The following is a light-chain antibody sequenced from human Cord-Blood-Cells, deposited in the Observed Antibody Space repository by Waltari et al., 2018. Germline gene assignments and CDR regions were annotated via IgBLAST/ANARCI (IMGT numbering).Light chain of an antibody. CDR1: QSISSY. CDR2: AAS. J-gene: IGKJ1*01. V-gene: IGKV1-39*01. Sequence: DIQMTQSPSSVSASVGDRVTITCRASQSISSYLNRYQQKPGQAPNLLIYAASSVQSGVQSSLSGSGSGTEFTLTISSLQPEDFATFHCQQGYSTPPPFGQRIKVEIK. CDR3: QQGYSTPPP.